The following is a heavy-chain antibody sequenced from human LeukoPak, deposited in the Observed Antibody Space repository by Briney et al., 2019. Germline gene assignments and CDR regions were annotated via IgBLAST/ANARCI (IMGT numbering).Heavy chain of an antibody. J-gene: IGHJ6*02. CDR3: ARTLVGATSYYYGMDV. D-gene: IGHD1-26*01. CDR2: INTNTGNP. CDR1: GYTFTSYA. Sequence: ASVKVSCKASGYTFTSYAMNWVRQAPGQGLEWMGWINTNTGNPTHAQGFTGRFVFSLDTSVSTAYLQISSLKAEDTAVYYCARTLVGATSYYYGMDVWGQGTTVTVSS. V-gene: IGHV7-4-1*02.